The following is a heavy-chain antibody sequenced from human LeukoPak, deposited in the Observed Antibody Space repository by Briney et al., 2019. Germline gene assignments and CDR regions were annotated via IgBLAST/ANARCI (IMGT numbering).Heavy chain of an antibody. D-gene: IGHD3-9*01. CDR1: GGSISSSSYY. J-gene: IGHJ5*02. V-gene: IGHV4-39*01. CDR2: IYYSGST. CDR3: ARGPADILTGYYFGRNDNWFDP. Sequence: TSETLSLTCTVSGGSISSSSYYWGWIRQPPGKGLEWIGSIYYSGSTYYNPSLKSRVTISVDTSKNQFSLKLSSVTAADTAVYYCARGPADILTGYYFGRNDNWFDPWGQGTLVTVSS.